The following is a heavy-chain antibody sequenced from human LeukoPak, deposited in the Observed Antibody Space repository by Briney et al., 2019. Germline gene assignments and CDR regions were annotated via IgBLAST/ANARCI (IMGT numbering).Heavy chain of an antibody. J-gene: IGHJ3*02. Sequence: SVKVSCKASGGTFSSYAISWVRQAPGQGLEWMGGIIPIFGTANYAQKFQGRVTITADESTSTAYMELSSLRSEDTAVYYCARSGYSSGWYPVGAFDIWGQGTMVTVSS. D-gene: IGHD6-19*01. CDR1: GGTFSSYA. CDR2: IIPIFGTA. V-gene: IGHV1-69*13. CDR3: ARSGYSSGWYPVGAFDI.